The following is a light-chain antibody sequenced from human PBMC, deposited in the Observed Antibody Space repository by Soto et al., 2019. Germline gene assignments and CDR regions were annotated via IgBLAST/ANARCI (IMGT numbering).Light chain of an antibody. V-gene: IGKV1-33*01. CDR1: QDISNY. CDR3: QQYDNLPP. J-gene: IGKJ5*01. CDR2: DAS. Sequence: DIQMTQSPSSLSASVGDRVTITCQASQDISNYLNWYQQKPGKAPKLLIYDASNLETGVPSRFSGSGSETDFTFTISSPQPEDIATYYCQQYDNLPPFGQGTRLEIK.